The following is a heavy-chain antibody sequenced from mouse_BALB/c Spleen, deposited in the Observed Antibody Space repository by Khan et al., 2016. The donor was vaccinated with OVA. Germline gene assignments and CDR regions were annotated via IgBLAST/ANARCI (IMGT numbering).Heavy chain of an antibody. CDR3: ERDRYYHRSDGWFDY. CDR2: INPSNGYT. D-gene: IGHD2-14*01. V-gene: IGHV1-4*01. Sequence: QVQLKQSGPELARPSHSLTMSCNVSGYSFTSYTVHWINERPGQGLEWIGYINPSNGYTNYNQKFKNKATFTTDKSSTTSYLQLSSLTSDDSAVYNYERDRYYHRSDGWFDYWGQGTLVTVSA. CDR1: GYSFTSYT. J-gene: IGHJ3*01.